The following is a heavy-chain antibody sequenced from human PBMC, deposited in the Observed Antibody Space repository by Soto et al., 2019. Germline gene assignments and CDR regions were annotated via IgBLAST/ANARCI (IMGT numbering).Heavy chain of an antibody. J-gene: IGHJ4*02. CDR2: ISFDGSNK. D-gene: IGHD1-26*01. CDR3: ATDGREELGRVVERLGF. V-gene: IGHV3-30*03. CDR1: GFTFRSYG. Sequence: GGSLRLSGAASGFTFRSYGMHWVRQAPGKGLEWVTGISFDGSNKYYADSVKGRFTISRDNSKNTVYMQINSRRIEDTAVYDFATDGREELGRVVERLGFWGQGTLLTVSS.